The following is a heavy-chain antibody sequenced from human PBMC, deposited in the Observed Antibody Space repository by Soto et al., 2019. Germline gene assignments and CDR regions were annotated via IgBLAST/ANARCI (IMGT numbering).Heavy chain of an antibody. J-gene: IGHJ6*02. V-gene: IGHV3-64D*08. CDR1: GFTFGGYA. CDR2: ISSNGGSA. CDR3: VKDPYDSSGYGMDV. Sequence: PVGSLRLCCSASGFTFGGYARHWVRQAPGKGLEYVSAISSNGGSAYYADSVKGRFTISRDNSKNTLYLQMSSLRAEDTAVYYCVKDPYDSSGYGMDVWGQGATVTVSS. D-gene: IGHD3-22*01.